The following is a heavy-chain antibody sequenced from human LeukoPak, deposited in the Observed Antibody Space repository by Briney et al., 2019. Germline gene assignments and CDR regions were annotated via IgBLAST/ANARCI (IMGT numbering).Heavy chain of an antibody. CDR2: ISYDGSNK. D-gene: IGHD6-13*01. CDR1: GFTFSSYA. J-gene: IGHJ4*02. V-gene: IGHV3-30-3*01. Sequence: GRSLRLPCAASGFTFSSYAMHWVRQAPGKGLEWVAVISYDGSNKYYADSVKGRFTISRDNSKNTLYLQMNSLRAEDTAVYYCARDPKRGPRSLVRGKLDYWGQGTLVTVSS. CDR3: ARDPKRGPRSLVRGKLDY.